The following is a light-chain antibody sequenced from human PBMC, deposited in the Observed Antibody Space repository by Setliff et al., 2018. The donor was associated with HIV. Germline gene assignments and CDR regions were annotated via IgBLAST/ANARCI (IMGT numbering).Light chain of an antibody. CDR3: ATWDDSLKGYV. V-gene: IGLV1-44*01. CDR2: SND. CDR1: SSNIGSNT. J-gene: IGLJ1*01. Sequence: QSALTQPPSASGTPGQRVTISCSGSSSNIGSNTVNWYQQLPGTAPKLFIYSNDQRPSGVPGRFSGSKSGTSASLAISGLQSEDEADYYCATWDDSLKGYVFGTGTKVTVL.